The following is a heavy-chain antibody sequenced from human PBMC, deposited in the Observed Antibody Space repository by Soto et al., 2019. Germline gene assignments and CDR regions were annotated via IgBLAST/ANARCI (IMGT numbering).Heavy chain of an antibody. CDR3: ARRVVATHSSICYFKIEPNYYFPMDV. CDR1: DGSISCSNW. Sequence: TSAVGDGSISCSNWWRGVRQPPGKGREWIGEIYHSGSTNYSPSLKSRGTISVDKSKNQFSLKLSSVPAADTPVYYCARRVVATHSSICYFKIEPNYYFPMDVCVQVST. J-gene: IGHJ6*02. V-gene: IGHV4-4*02. CDR2: IYHSGST. D-gene: IGHD6-13*01.